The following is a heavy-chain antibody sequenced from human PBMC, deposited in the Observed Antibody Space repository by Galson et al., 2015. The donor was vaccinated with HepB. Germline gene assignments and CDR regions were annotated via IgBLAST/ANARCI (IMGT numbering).Heavy chain of an antibody. CDR3: ARVGGWRQLDPGTYYYYYYMDV. V-gene: IGHV1-18*01. CDR1: GYTFTSYG. Sequence: SVKVSCKASGYTFTSYGISWVRQAPGQGLEWMGWISAYNGNTNYAQKLQGRVTMTTDTSTSTAYMELRSLRSDDTAVYYCARVGGWRQLDPGTYYYYYYMDVWGKGTTVTVSS. CDR2: ISAYNGNT. J-gene: IGHJ6*03. D-gene: IGHD6-6*01.